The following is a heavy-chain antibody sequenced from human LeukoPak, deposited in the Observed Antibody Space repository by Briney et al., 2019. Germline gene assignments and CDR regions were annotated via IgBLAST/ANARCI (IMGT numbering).Heavy chain of an antibody. CDR3: ARLGYCSGGSCYNPNYYYYYGMDV. V-gene: IGHV1-18*04. CDR2: ISAYNGNT. Sequence: ASVKVSCKASGYTFTGYYVHWVRQAPGQGLEWMGWISAYNGNTNYAQKLQGRVTMTTDTSTSTAYMELRSLRSDDTAVYYCARLGYCSGGSCYNPNYYYYYGMDVWGQGTTVTVSS. D-gene: IGHD2-15*01. CDR1: GYTFTGYY. J-gene: IGHJ6*02.